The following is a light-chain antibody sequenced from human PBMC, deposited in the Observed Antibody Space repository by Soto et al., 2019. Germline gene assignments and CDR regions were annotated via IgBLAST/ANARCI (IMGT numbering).Light chain of an antibody. Sequence: EVVLTQSPVTLSLSPGERATLSCRASQSFRCLLPWYQQKPGQAPRLLIYDAYNRATGIPPRFSGSGSGTDFTLTISSLEPEDSAVYYCQRRHMWPITFGQGTRLEIK. J-gene: IGKJ5*01. V-gene: IGKV3-11*01. CDR2: DAY. CDR1: QSFRCL. CDR3: QRRHMWPIT.